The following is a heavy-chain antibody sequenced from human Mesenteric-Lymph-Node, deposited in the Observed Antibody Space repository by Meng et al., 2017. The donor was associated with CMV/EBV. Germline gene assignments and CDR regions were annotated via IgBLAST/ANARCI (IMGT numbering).Heavy chain of an antibody. Sequence: SGASVNTYYWSWIRQPPGKGLEWIGDIYYTGNTNYNPSLKSRVTMAVDTSTNQFSLRQSSVTAADTAMYYCASLGYCSGDDCYSVAWGQGILVTVSS. CDR3: ASLGYCSGDDCYSVA. CDR2: IYYTGNT. CDR1: GASVNTYY. J-gene: IGHJ5*02. V-gene: IGHV4-59*08. D-gene: IGHD2-15*01.